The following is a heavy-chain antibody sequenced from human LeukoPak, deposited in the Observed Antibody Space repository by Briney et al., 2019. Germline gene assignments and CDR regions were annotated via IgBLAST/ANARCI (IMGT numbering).Heavy chain of an antibody. CDR1: GFSFSDSG. J-gene: IGHJ4*02. Sequence: GGSLRLSYAASGFSFSDSGIHWVRQAPGKGLEWVSFIQSDGSDIFYADSVKGRFTISRDNSKNTVFLQMNSLRADDTAVYYCAKELKLTPFDYWGQGTLVAVSS. CDR2: IQSDGSDI. D-gene: IGHD3-16*01. V-gene: IGHV3-30*02. CDR3: AKELKLTPFDY.